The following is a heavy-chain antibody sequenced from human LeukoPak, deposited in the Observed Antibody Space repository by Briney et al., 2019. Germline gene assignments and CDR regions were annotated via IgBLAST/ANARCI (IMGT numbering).Heavy chain of an antibody. Sequence: GGSLRLSCAASGFIFNNTWMSWVRQAPGKGLEWVGRIKRKTDAGTTDYAAPVKGRFTISRDDSKDTLYLQMDSLKTEDTAVYYCTTEDYGDYVSPHWGQGTLVTVSS. D-gene: IGHD4-17*01. CDR3: TTEDYGDYVSPH. V-gene: IGHV3-15*01. CDR1: GFIFNNTW. CDR2: IKRKTDAGTT. J-gene: IGHJ4*02.